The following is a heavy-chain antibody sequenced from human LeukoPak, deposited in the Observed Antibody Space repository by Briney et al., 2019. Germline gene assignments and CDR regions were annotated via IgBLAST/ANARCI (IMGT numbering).Heavy chain of an antibody. CDR1: GFTFSNYW. J-gene: IGHJ6*02. V-gene: IGHV3-74*01. CDR2: INSDGSSA. CDR3: ARDSYYAMDV. Sequence: GGSLRLSCAASGFTFSNYWMHWVRQAPGKGLVWVSRINSDGSSATYADSVKGRFTISRDNAKNTLYLQMNSLRAEDTAVYYCARDSYYAMDVWGHGTTVTVPS.